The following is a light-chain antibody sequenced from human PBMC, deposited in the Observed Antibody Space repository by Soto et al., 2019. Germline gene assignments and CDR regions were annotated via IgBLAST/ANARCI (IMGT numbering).Light chain of an antibody. J-gene: IGKJ4*01. CDR2: DAS. Sequence: EIVLTQSPATLSLSPGERATLSCRASQSVSSFLAWYQQEPGQAPRLLIYDASNRATGIPARFSGSGSGTDFTLTISSLEPEDFAVYYCQQRSNWPHLTFGGGTKVDIK. CDR3: QQRSNWPHLT. CDR1: QSVSSF. V-gene: IGKV3-11*01.